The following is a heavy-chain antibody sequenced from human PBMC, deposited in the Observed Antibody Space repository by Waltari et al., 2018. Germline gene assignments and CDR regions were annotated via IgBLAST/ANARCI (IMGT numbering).Heavy chain of an antibody. CDR3: ARGGVGATTAYYYYGMDV. Sequence: QVQLVESGGGVVQPGRSLRLSCAASGFTFSSYAMHWVRQAPGKGLEWVAVISYDGSNKNYVDSVKGRFTISRDNSKNTLYLQMNSLRAEDTAVYYCARGGVGATTAYYYYGMDVWGQGTTVTVSS. V-gene: IGHV3-30*04. J-gene: IGHJ6*02. CDR1: GFTFSSYA. CDR2: ISYDGSNK. D-gene: IGHD1-26*01.